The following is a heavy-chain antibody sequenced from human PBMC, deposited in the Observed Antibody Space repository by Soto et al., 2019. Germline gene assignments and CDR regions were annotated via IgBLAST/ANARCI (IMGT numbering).Heavy chain of an antibody. CDR2: TWYDGSNK. D-gene: IGHD6-25*01. Sequence: QVQLVESGGGVVQPGRSLRLSCAASGFTVSSYGMHWVRQAPGKGMEWVAVTWYDGSNKYYADSVKGRFTISRNKYKNALYLQMNSLRAEDTAVYYCARVVGYGFDIWGQGTMFTVSS. CDR1: GFTVSSYG. J-gene: IGHJ3*02. V-gene: IGHV3-33*01. CDR3: ARVVGYGFDI.